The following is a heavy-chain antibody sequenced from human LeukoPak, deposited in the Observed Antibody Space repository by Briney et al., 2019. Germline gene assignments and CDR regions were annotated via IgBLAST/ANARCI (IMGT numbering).Heavy chain of an antibody. Sequence: GGSLRLSRAASGFTVSSNYMSWVRQAPGKGLEWVSVIYSGGSTYYADSVKGRFTISRDNSKNTLYLQMNSLRAEDTAVYYCAKDRDYDFWSGYYYWGQGTLVTVSS. D-gene: IGHD3-3*01. CDR3: AKDRDYDFWSGYYY. CDR1: GFTVSSNY. CDR2: IYSGGST. V-gene: IGHV3-66*01. J-gene: IGHJ4*02.